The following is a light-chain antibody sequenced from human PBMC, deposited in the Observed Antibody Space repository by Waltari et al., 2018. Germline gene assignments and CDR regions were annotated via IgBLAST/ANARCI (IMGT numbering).Light chain of an antibody. Sequence: QSALTQPASVSGPPGQSITISCSGTDSDVGAYDFVSWYQQHPGKAPHLIIYEVSNRPSGSSNRFSAAKSGNTASLTISGLQAEDEADYYCSSYTTSSAPGVFGTGTRVTVL. CDR3: SSYTTSSAPGV. CDR1: DSDVGAYDF. V-gene: IGLV2-14*01. J-gene: IGLJ1*01. CDR2: EVS.